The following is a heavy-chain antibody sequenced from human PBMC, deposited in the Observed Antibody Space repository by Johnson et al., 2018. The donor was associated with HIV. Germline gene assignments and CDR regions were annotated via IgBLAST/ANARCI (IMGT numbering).Heavy chain of an antibody. J-gene: IGHJ3*02. D-gene: IGHD3-22*01. Sequence: VQLVESGGGLVQPGGSLRLSCAASGFTFSSYWMSWVRQATGKGLEWVSYISSSGSTVYYADSVKGRFTISRDNARNSLYLQMNSLRAEDTAVYFCARDRGYDAFDIWGQGTMVTVSS. CDR1: GFTFSSYW. CDR2: ISSSGSTV. V-gene: IGHV3-48*04. CDR3: ARDRGYDAFDI.